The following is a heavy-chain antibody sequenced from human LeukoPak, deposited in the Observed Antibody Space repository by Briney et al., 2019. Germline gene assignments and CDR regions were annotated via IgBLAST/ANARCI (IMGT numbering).Heavy chain of an antibody. J-gene: IGHJ3*02. V-gene: IGHV2-70*11. CDR3: ARTNVDTAMAHAFDI. CDR2: IDWDDDK. Sequence: SGPALVKPTQTLTLTCTFSGFSLSTSGMCVSWIRQPPGKALEWLARIDWDDDKYHSTSLKTRLTISKDTSKNQVVLTMTNMDPVDTATYYCARTNVDTAMAHAFDIWGQGTMVTVSS. CDR1: GFSLSTSGMC. D-gene: IGHD5-18*01.